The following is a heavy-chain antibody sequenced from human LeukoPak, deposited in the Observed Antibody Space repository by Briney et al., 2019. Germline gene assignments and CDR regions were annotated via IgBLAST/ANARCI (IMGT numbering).Heavy chain of an antibody. V-gene: IGHV3-21*05. Sequence: PGGSLRLSCAASGFTFSSYSMNWVRQAPGKGLEWVSYISSSSSYIYYADSVKGRFTISRDNAKNSLYLQMNSLRAEDTAVYYCARDPHYDFWSGYYSLDAFDIWGQGTMVTVSS. CDR3: ARDPHYDFWSGYYSLDAFDI. J-gene: IGHJ3*02. CDR2: ISSSSSYI. D-gene: IGHD3-3*01. CDR1: GFTFSSYS.